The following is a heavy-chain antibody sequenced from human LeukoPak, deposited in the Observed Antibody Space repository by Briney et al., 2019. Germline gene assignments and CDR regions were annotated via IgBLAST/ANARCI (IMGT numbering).Heavy chain of an antibody. Sequence: PSETLSLTCTVSGGSITDYYWGWIRQPPGKGLEWIGYDYYSGSSNYNPSLKSRVTISVDTSKNQFSLKMSSVTAADTAVYYCASDLKLDGSSGYYAFDIWGQGTMVTVSS. D-gene: IGHD3-22*01. CDR3: ASDLKLDGSSGYYAFDI. J-gene: IGHJ3*02. CDR1: GGSITDYY. CDR2: DYYSGSS. V-gene: IGHV4-59*01.